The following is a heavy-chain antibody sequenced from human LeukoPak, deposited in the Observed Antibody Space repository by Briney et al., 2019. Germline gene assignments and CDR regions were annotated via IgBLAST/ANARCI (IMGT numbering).Heavy chain of an antibody. CDR3: ARGRRRHIVVVTGGLDP. CDR2: ISGSGSTI. D-gene: IGHD2-21*02. V-gene: IGHV3-48*04. Sequence: GGSLRLSCAASGFIFSSYSMNWVRQAPGKGLEWVSYISGSGSTIYYADSVKGRFTISRDNAKNSLYLQMNSLRAEDTAVYYCARGRRRHIVVVTGGLDPWGQGTLVTVSS. J-gene: IGHJ5*02. CDR1: GFIFSSYS.